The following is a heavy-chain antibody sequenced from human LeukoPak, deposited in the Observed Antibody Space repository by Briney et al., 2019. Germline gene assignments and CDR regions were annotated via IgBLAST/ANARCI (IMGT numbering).Heavy chain of an antibody. J-gene: IGHJ6*02. CDR2: IYYSGST. CDR3: ARVGGTNYYYYGMDV. D-gene: IGHD1-26*01. CDR1: GGSISSSY. V-gene: IGHV4-59*12. Sequence: SETLSLTCTVSGGSISSSYWSWIRQPPGKGLEWIGYIYYSGSTNYNPSLKSRVTISIDTSKNQFSLKLSSVTAADTAVYYCARVGGTNYYYYGMDVWGQGTTVTVSS.